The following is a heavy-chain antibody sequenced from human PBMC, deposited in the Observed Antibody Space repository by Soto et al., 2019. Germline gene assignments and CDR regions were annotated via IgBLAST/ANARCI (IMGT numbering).Heavy chain of an antibody. Sequence: GSAPTLVNPTQSLTLTCTFSGFSLTTSGVGVGWIRQPPGKALEWLALIYWDDDKRYSPSLRSRLTINKDTSKNQVVLTMTNMDPVDTATYYCIQSRCGGDCLQSYASHYYYGMDFPGQGTTVPGSA. V-gene: IGHV2-5*02. J-gene: IGHJ6*01. CDR2: IYWDDDK. D-gene: IGHD2-21*02. CDR1: GFSLTTSGVG. CDR3: IQSRCGGDCLQSYASHYYYGMDF.